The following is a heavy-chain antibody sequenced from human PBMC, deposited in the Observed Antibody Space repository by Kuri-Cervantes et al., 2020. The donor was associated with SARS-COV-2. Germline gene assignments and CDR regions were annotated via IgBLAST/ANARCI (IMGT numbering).Heavy chain of an antibody. CDR2: ISSRSNYI. J-gene: IGHJ6*02. CDR1: GFTFSSHS. Sequence: GESLKISCAASGFTFSSHSMNWFRQAPGKGLEWVSSISSRSNYIYYRDSVKGRFTISRDNAKNSLYLQMNSLRAEDTAVYYCARDAKTRYSGYGLSYYGMDVWGQGTTVTVSS. D-gene: IGHD5-12*01. V-gene: IGHV3-21*04. CDR3: ARDAKTRYSGYGLSYYGMDV.